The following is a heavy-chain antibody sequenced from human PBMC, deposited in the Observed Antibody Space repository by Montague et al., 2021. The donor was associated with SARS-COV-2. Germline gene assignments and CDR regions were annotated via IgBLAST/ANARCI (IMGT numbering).Heavy chain of an antibody. D-gene: IGHD3-22*01. V-gene: IGHV3-30*19. J-gene: IGHJ4*02. Sequence: SLRLSCAASGFSFSGYGMHWVRQAPGKGLEWVAVISYDGSNKYYVDSVKGRFTIFRDNSKNTLYLQMNSLRAEDTAVYYCAREGLGNYYDSSGYYPFDXWGQGTLVTVSS. CDR1: GFSFSGYG. CDR3: AREGLGNYYDSSGYYPFDX. CDR2: ISYDGSNK.